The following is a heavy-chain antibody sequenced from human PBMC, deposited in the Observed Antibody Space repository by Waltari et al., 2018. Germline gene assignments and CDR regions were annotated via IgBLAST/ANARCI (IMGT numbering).Heavy chain of an antibody. J-gene: IGHJ4*02. D-gene: IGHD6-13*01. CDR1: GFTFSSYS. V-gene: IGHV3-21*01. CDR2: ISSSSIYI. CDR3: ARGMGLIAASDY. Sequence: EVQLVESGGGLVKPGGSLRLSCAASGFTFSSYSMNWVRQAPGKGLEWVSSISSSSIYIYYADSVKGRFTISRDNAKNALYLQMNSLRAEDTAVYYCARGMGLIAASDYWGQGTLVTVSS.